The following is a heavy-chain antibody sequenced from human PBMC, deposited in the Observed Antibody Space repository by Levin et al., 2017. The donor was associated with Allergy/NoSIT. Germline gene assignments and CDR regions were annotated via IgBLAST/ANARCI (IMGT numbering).Heavy chain of an antibody. D-gene: IGHD1-26*01. J-gene: IGHJ4*02. Sequence: SCAASGFTFSSYWMHWVRQAPGKGLVWVSRISTDGSTTNYADSVKGRFTISRDNAKNTLYLQMNSLRAEDTAVYYCARALIVGATSGGDYWGQGTLVTVSS. CDR1: GFTFSSYW. CDR3: ARALIVGATSGGDY. V-gene: IGHV3-74*01. CDR2: ISTDGSTT.